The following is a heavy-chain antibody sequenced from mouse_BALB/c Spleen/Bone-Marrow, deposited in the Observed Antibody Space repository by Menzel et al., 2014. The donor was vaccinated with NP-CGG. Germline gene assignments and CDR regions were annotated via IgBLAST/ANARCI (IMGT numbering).Heavy chain of an antibody. J-gene: IGHJ4*01. CDR2: IDPANGNT. CDR1: GFXIKXTX. V-gene: IGHV14-3*02. Sequence: VQLQXSXXXXXKPGASVKLSCTASGFXIKXTXXHWVKQRPEQGLEWIGRIDPANGNTKYDPKFQGKATITADTSSNTAYLQLSSLTSEDXAVYYCARVKLXSYAXXXWGXGTSVTVSS. D-gene: IGHD1-1*02. CDR3: ARVKLXSYAXXX.